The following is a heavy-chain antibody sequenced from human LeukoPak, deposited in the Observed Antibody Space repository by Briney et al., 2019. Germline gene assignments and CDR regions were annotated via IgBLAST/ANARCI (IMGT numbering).Heavy chain of an antibody. CDR2: MSYDGSNK. CDR1: GFTFSSYG. D-gene: IGHD6-13*01. Sequence: GGSLRLSCAASGFTFSSYGMHWVRQAPGKGLEWVAVMSYDGSNKYYADSVKGRFTISRDNSKNTLYLQMNSLRTEDTAVYYCANSHTSSWYYCNHWGQGTLVTVSS. J-gene: IGHJ4*02. V-gene: IGHV3-30*18. CDR3: ANSHTSSWYYCNH.